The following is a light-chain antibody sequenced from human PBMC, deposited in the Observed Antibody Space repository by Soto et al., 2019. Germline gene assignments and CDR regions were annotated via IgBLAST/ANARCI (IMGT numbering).Light chain of an antibody. CDR1: FNDVGGYNY. CDR2: EVS. J-gene: IGLJ1*01. Sequence: QSALTQPPSASGSPGQSVTISCTGTFNDVGGYNYVSWYQQHPGKAPKLMIYEVSNRPSGVSNRFSGSKSGNTASLTISGLQAEDEADYYCSSYTSSSTLYVFGTGTKLTVL. CDR3: SSYTSSSTLYV. V-gene: IGLV2-14*01.